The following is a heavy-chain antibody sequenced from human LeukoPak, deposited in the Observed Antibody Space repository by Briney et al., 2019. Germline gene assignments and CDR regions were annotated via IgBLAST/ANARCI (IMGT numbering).Heavy chain of an antibody. J-gene: IGHJ4*02. Sequence: PGGSLRLSCAASGFAFASYAMSWARQAPGKGLEWVSTISGSGDSTYYTDSVKGRFTISRDNSKNTLYLQMNSLRAEDTAIYYCAKVRSGGWKHFDYWGQGTLVTVSS. V-gene: IGHV3-23*01. CDR2: ISGSGDST. CDR3: AKVRSGGWKHFDY. D-gene: IGHD6-19*01. CDR1: GFAFASYA.